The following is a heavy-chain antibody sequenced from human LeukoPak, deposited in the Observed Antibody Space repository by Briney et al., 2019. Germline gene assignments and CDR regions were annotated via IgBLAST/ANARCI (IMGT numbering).Heavy chain of an antibody. Sequence: GESLKISCKGSGYSFTSYWIGWVRQMPGKGLEWMGIIYPGDSDTRYSPSFQGQVTISADKSISTAYLQWSSLKASDTAMYYCARLSVWDGYNYSPFDYWGQGTLVTVSS. V-gene: IGHV5-51*01. CDR2: IYPGDSDT. D-gene: IGHD5-24*01. CDR1: GYSFTSYW. J-gene: IGHJ4*02. CDR3: ARLSVWDGYNYSPFDY.